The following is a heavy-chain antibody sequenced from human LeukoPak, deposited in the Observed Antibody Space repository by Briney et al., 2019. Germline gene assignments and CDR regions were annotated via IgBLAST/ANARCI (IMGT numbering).Heavy chain of an antibody. Sequence: ASVKVSCKASGYTFTSYGISWVRQAPGQGLEWMGWIGVYKGNTNYAQKLQGRVPMTTDTSTSTAYMELRSLRSDDTAVYYCARAQPVLLWFGELLWGCESFLDYWGQGTLVTVSS. J-gene: IGHJ4*02. CDR1: GYTFTSYG. CDR3: ARAQPVLLWFGELLWGCESFLDY. D-gene: IGHD3-10*01. V-gene: IGHV1-18*01. CDR2: IGVYKGNT.